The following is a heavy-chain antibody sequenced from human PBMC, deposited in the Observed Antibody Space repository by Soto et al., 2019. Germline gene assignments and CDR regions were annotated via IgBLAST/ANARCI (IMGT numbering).Heavy chain of an antibody. CDR1: GGSISSGGYS. V-gene: IGHV4-30-2*01. CDR3: ATGPDY. J-gene: IGHJ4*02. CDR2: IYHSWSP. Sequence: QLQLQESGSGLVKPSQTLSLTCAVSGGSISSGGYSWSWIRQPPGKGLEGIGDIYHSWSPCYNPSNKGRVNILVDRSMNRCDLSLISVTAAYTPVFYGATGPDYWGQGTLVTVSS.